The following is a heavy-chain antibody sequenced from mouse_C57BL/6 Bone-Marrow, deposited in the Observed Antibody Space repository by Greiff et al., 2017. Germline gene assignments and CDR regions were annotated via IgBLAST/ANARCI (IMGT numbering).Heavy chain of an antibody. CDR3: ASLVFGGSSGDRYFDV. D-gene: IGHD1-1*01. Sequence: QVQLQQSGPELVKPGASVKLSCKASGYTFTSYDINWVKQRPGQGLEWIGWIYPRDGSTKYNQKFKGKATLTVDTSSSTAYMELHSLTSEDSAVFFCASLVFGGSSGDRYFDVCGTGTTVTVSS. J-gene: IGHJ1*03. CDR1: GYTFTSYD. CDR2: IYPRDGST. V-gene: IGHV1-85*01.